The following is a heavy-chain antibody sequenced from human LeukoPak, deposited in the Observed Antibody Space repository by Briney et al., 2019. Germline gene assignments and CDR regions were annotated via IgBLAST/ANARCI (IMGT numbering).Heavy chain of an antibody. CDR2: IYYSGST. CDR3: ARGLRSNAFDI. Sequence: SETLSLTCTVSGGSVSSYYWSWIRQPPGKGLEWIGYIYYSGSTNYNPSLKSRVPISVDTSKNQFSLKLSSVTAADTAVYYCARGLRSNAFDIWGQGTMVTVSS. CDR1: GGSVSSYY. V-gene: IGHV4-59*02. J-gene: IGHJ3*02. D-gene: IGHD4-17*01.